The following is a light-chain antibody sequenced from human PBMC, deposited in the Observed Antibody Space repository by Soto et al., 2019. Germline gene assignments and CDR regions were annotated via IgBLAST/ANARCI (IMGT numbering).Light chain of an antibody. CDR1: QSVSNNY. CDR3: QQYGSSPRT. V-gene: IGKV3-20*01. J-gene: IGKJ1*01. Sequence: EIVLTQSPGTLSLSPGERATLSCRASQSVSNNYLAWYQQKHGQAPRLLIYGASSRATGIPDRFSGSGSGTDFTLTISRLEPEDFAVYYCQQYGSSPRTFGQGTKVEIK. CDR2: GAS.